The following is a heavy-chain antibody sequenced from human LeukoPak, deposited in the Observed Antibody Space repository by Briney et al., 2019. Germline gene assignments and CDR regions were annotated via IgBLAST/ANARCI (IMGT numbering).Heavy chain of an antibody. CDR1: GFTFSSYS. Sequence: PGGSLRLSCAASGFTFSSYSMNWVRQAPGKGLEWIGEINHSGSTNYNPSLKSRVTISVDTSKNQFSLKLSSVTAADTAVYYCARGGRKTYYYDTHPPFDYWGQGTLVTVSS. D-gene: IGHD3-22*01. CDR2: INHSGST. V-gene: IGHV4-34*01. CDR3: ARGGRKTYYYDTHPPFDY. J-gene: IGHJ4*02.